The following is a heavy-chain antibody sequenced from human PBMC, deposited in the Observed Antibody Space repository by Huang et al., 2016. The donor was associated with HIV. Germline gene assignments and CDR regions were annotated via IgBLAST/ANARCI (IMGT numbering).Heavy chain of an antibody. Sequence: QVQLVESGAELKKPGASVRVSCKVSGYTVSELSLHWVRQAPEKGLEWMGGVDPEEGETIYAQRLQGRVTRTEDTSTDTAYMELSSLRPEDTAVYYCATSTPDVGAGVLRSAFDIWGQGTMVTVSS. CDR3: ATSTPDVGAGVLRSAFDI. J-gene: IGHJ3*02. CDR1: GYTVSELS. V-gene: IGHV1-24*01. D-gene: IGHD2-15*01. CDR2: VDPEEGET.